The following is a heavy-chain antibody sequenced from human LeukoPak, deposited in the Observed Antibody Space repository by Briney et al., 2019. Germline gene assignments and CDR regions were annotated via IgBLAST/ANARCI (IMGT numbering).Heavy chain of an antibody. CDR3: ARDYYGSGSYYPNWFDP. CDR1: GGSISSGGYY. V-gene: IGHV4-30-4*01. Sequence: PSETLSLTCTVSGGSISSGGYYWSWIRQPPGKGLEWIGYIYYSGSTYYNPSLKSRVTISVDTSKNQFSLKLSSVTAADTAVYYCARDYYGSGSYYPNWFDPWGQGTLVTVSS. J-gene: IGHJ5*02. D-gene: IGHD3-10*01. CDR2: IYYSGST.